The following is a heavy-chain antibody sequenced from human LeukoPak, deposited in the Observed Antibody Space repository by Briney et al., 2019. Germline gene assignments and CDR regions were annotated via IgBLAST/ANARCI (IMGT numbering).Heavy chain of an antibody. Sequence: SETLSLTCTVSGGSISSYYWSWIRQPAGKGLEWIGRIYTSGSTNYNPSLKSRVTMSVDTSKNQFSLKLSSATAADTAVYYCARDREAVANWGYDWFDPWGQGTLVTVSS. CDR2: IYTSGST. CDR1: GGSISSYY. V-gene: IGHV4-4*07. D-gene: IGHD7-27*01. CDR3: ARDREAVANWGYDWFDP. J-gene: IGHJ5*02.